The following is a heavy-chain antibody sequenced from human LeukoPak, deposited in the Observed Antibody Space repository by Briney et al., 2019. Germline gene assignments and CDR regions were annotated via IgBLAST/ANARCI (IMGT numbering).Heavy chain of an antibody. CDR3: AKDSLYSSSWYSLDY. Sequence: PGGSLRLSCAASGFTFSSYSMNWVRQAPGKGLEWVSVVSGSGDSTYYADSVKGRFAISRDNSKNTLYLQMNSLRAEDTAVYYCAKDSLYSSSWYSLDYWGQGTLVTVSS. J-gene: IGHJ4*02. CDR1: GFTFSSYS. V-gene: IGHV3-23*01. D-gene: IGHD6-13*01. CDR2: VSGSGDST.